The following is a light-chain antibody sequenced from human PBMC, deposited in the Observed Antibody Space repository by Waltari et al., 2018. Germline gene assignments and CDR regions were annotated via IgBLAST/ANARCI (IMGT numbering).Light chain of an antibody. CDR3: QKYNSAPHT. CDR1: QGISDY. Sequence: DIQMTQSPSSLSASVGDRVTITCREMQGISDYLAWYQQKPGKIPRLLIYATSTLQSGVSSRFSGSGSGTDFTLTITSLQPEDVANYYCQKYNSAPHTFGGGTKVEIK. CDR2: ATS. J-gene: IGKJ4*01. V-gene: IGKV1-27*01.